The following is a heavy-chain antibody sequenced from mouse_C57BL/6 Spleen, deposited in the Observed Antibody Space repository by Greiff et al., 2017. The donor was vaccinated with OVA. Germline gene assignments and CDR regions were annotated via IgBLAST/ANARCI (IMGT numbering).Heavy chain of an antibody. Sequence: VQLQQSGPELVKPGASVKISCKASGYSFTGYYMHWVKQSSEKSLEWIGEINPSTGGTSYNQKFKGKATLTVDKSSSTAYMQLKSLTSEDSAVYYCASRTTVHYYAMDYWGQGTSVTVSS. J-gene: IGHJ4*01. CDR1: GYSFTGYY. V-gene: IGHV1-43*01. D-gene: IGHD1-1*01. CDR3: ASRTTVHYYAMDY. CDR2: INPSTGGT.